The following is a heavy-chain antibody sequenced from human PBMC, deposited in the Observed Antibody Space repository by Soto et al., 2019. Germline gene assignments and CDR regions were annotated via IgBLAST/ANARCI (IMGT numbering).Heavy chain of an antibody. J-gene: IGHJ6*03. CDR2: ISSSSSTI. CDR3: ARESYMDV. Sequence: GGSLRLFCAASGFTFSSYSMNWVRQAPGKGLEWVSYISSSSSTIYYADSVKGRFTISRDNAKNSLYLQMNSLRAEDTAVYYCARESYMDVWGKGTTVTVSS. CDR1: GFTFSSYS. V-gene: IGHV3-48*01.